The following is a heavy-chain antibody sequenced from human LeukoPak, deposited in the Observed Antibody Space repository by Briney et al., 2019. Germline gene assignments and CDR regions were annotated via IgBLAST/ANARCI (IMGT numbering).Heavy chain of an antibody. CDR3: ARGGEAATAD. V-gene: IGHV4-59*01. J-gene: IGHJ4*02. CDR2: IYYSGST. CDR1: GGSIITYH. Sequence: SETLSLTCTVSGGSIITYHWTWIRQPPGKGLVWIGYIYYSGSTNYNPSLKSRVTISVDTSKNQFSLKLSSVTAADTAVYYCARGGEAATADWGRGILVTVSS. D-gene: IGHD6-13*01.